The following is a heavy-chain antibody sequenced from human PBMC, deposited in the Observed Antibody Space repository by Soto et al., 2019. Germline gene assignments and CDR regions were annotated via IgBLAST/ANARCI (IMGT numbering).Heavy chain of an antibody. Sequence: QVQLQESGPGLVKPSQTLSLTCTVSGGSISSGGYYWSWIRQHPGKGLEWIGYIYYSGSTYYNPSLKSRVTISVDTSKNQFSLKLSSVTAADTAVYYCARDRPSYSGYGGSSLNWFDPWGQGTLVTVSS. J-gene: IGHJ5*02. CDR3: ARDRPSYSGYGGSSLNWFDP. V-gene: IGHV4-31*03. CDR2: IYYSGST. CDR1: GGSISSGGYY. D-gene: IGHD5-12*01.